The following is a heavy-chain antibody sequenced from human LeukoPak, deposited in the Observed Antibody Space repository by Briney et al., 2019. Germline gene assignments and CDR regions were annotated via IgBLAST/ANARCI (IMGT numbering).Heavy chain of an antibody. CDR2: IIPILGIA. Sequence: AXGQGXXXXGRIIPILGIANYAQKFQGRVTITADKSTSTAYMELSSLRSEDTAVYYCARDWRDFWSGYFDYWGQGTLVTVSS. CDR3: ARDWRDFWSGYFDY. V-gene: IGHV1-69*04. J-gene: IGHJ4*02. D-gene: IGHD3-3*01.